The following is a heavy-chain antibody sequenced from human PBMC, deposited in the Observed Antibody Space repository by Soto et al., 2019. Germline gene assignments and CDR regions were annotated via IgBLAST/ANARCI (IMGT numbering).Heavy chain of an antibody. CDR2: ISYDGSNK. J-gene: IGHJ5*02. CDR1: GFTFSSYG. D-gene: IGHD2-15*01. V-gene: IGHV3-30*03. CDR3: AILGQEIVVVVAATFKTRFDP. Sequence: QVQLVESGGGVVQPGRSLRLSCAASGFTFSSYGMHWVRQAPGKGLEWVAVISYDGSNKYYADSVKGRFTISRDNSKNTLYLQMNGLRAEDTAVYYCAILGQEIVVVVAATFKTRFDPWGQGTLVTVSS.